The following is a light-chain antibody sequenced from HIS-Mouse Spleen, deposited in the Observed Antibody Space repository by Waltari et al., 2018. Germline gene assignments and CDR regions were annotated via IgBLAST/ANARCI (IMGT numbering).Light chain of an antibody. CDR1: QSVSSSY. V-gene: IGKV3-20*01. Sequence: EIVLTRSPGTLSLSPGERATLPCRASQSVSSSYLAWYQQKPGPAPRLLICGAASRATSIPDRFSGSGSGTDFTLTISRLEPEDFAVYYCQQYGSSPPYTFGQGTKLEIK. CDR2: GAA. CDR3: QQYGSSPPYT. J-gene: IGKJ2*01.